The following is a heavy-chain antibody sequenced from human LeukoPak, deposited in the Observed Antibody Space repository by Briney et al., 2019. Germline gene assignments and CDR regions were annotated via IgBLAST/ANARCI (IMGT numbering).Heavy chain of an antibody. CDR2: LWYDGCNK. D-gene: IGHD3-22*01. CDR1: GFTFSSYG. V-gene: IGHV3-33*01. CDR3: ARDIRDYYDSSGYFDTAFDI. Sequence: GGCLRLSCAASGFTFSSYGMHWVRQAPGKGLEWVAVLWYDGCNKYYADSVRGRFTISRDNSQNTLYLPMDRLRDEDTALYYCARDIRDYYDSSGYFDTAFDIWGQGTMVTGSS. J-gene: IGHJ3*02.